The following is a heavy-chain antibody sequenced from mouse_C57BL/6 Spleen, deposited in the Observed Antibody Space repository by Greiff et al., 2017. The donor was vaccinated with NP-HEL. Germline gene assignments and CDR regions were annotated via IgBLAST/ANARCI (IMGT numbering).Heavy chain of an antibody. CDR2: INYDGSST. V-gene: IGHV5-16*01. J-gene: IGHJ3*01. CDR1: GFTFSDYY. CDR3: AISDWFAY. Sequence: EVKLEESEGGLVQPGSSMKLSCTASGFTFSDYYMAWVRQVPEKGLEWVANINYDGSSTYYLDSLKSRFIISRDNAKNILYLQMSSLKSEDTATYYCAISDWFAYWGQGTLVTVSA.